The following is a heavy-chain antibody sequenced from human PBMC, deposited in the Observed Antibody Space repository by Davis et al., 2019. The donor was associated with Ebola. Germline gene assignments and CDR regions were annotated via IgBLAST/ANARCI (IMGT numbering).Heavy chain of an antibody. D-gene: IGHD2-21*01. V-gene: IGHV4-30-4*08. J-gene: IGHJ5*02. CDR1: GDSMRSDGYY. CDR3: ARARVGISYWFDP. Sequence: LRLSCTVSGDSMRSDGYYWTWVRQLPGKGLEWIGYIYYSGSTYYNPSLKSRVTISVDTSKNQFSLKLSSVTAADTAVYYCARARVGISYWFDPWGQGTLVTVSS. CDR2: IYYSGST.